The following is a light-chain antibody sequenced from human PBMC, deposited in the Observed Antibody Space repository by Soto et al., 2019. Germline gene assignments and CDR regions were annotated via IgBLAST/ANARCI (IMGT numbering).Light chain of an antibody. J-gene: IGKJ4*01. Sequence: EIVVTQSPATLSLSPGERATLSCRTSQSVGSYVAWYQKKPGQVHRLIIYDAANRATDIPARFSGSGSGRDYTPTNNSLVTEDFAGYYCQRRSNWPPLTSGGGTQVEIK. CDR3: QRRSNWPPLT. CDR2: DAA. CDR1: QSVGSY. V-gene: IGKV3-11*02.